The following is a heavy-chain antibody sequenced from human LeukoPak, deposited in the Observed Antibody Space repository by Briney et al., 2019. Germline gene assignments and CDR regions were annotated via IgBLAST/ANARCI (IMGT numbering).Heavy chain of an antibody. CDR2: ISSSSSTI. Sequence: GGSLRLSCTASGFTFGDYIMSWVRQAPGKGLEWVSYISSSSSTIYYADSVKGRFTISRDNAKNSLYLQMNSLRDEDTAMYYCARDLAISDYWGQGTLVTVSS. V-gene: IGHV3-48*02. CDR3: ARDLAISDY. J-gene: IGHJ4*02. CDR1: GFTFGDYI. D-gene: IGHD3-3*01.